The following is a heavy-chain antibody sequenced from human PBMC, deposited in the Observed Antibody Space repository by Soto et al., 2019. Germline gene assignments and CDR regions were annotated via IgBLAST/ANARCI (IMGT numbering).Heavy chain of an antibody. Sequence: GGSLRLSCAASGFTFSSYGMHWVRQAPGKGLEWVAVIWYDGSNKYYADSVKGRFTISRDNSKNTLYLQMNSLRAEDTAVYYCARDPRQYSSGWYRISYFDYWGQGTLVTVSS. CDR1: GFTFSSYG. V-gene: IGHV3-33*01. D-gene: IGHD6-19*01. CDR3: ARDPRQYSSGWYRISYFDY. J-gene: IGHJ4*02. CDR2: IWYDGSNK.